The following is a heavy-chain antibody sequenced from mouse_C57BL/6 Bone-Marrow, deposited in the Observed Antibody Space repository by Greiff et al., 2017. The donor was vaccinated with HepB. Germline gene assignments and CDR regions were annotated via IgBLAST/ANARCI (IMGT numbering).Heavy chain of an antibody. CDR2: ISNGGGSN. V-gene: IGHV5-12*01. Sequence: EVKLEESGGGLVQPGGSLKLSCAASGFTFSDYYMYWVRQTPEKRLEWVAYISNGGGSNYYPDTVKGRFTISRDNAKKPLYLQMSRLKSEDTAMYYCARHGDYYGSSWYFGVWGTGTTVTVSS. J-gene: IGHJ1*03. CDR1: GFTFSDYY. D-gene: IGHD1-1*01. CDR3: ARHGDYYGSSWYFGV.